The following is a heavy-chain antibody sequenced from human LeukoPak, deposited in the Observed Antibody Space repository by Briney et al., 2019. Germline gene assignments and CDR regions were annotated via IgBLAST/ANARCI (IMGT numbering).Heavy chain of an antibody. Sequence: GRSLRLSCAASGFTFSGYAIHWVRQAPGKGLEWVAVVSSDGRDKHHADSVKGRFTISRDNSKNTLYLPTNSLRAEDTAVYYCARDLRRFAAYYFDYWGQGTLVTVSS. CDR2: VSSDGRDK. V-gene: IGHV3-30*03. CDR3: ARDLRRFAAYYFDY. CDR1: GFTFSGYA. J-gene: IGHJ4*02. D-gene: IGHD5/OR15-5a*01.